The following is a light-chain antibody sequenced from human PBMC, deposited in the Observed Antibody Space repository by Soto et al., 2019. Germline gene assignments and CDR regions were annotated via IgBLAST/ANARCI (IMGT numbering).Light chain of an antibody. CDR2: ENN. CDR1: SGSIANNY. J-gene: IGLJ2*01. V-gene: IGLV6-57*04. Sequence: NFMLTQPHSVSESPGKTLSISCTRSSGSIANNYVQWYQQRPGSAPTTVIYENNQRLSGVPDRFSGSTDGSSNSASLTISGLQTEDEADYYCQSYDSDFVVFGGGTKDRP. CDR3: QSYDSDFVV.